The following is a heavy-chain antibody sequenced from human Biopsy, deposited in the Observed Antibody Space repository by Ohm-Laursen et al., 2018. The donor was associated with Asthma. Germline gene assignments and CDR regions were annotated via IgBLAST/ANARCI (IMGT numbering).Heavy chain of an antibody. D-gene: IGHD4-17*01. CDR2: IYYSGST. V-gene: IGHV4-31*03. CDR1: GGPITIGDYY. Sequence: SQTLSLTCTVSGGPITIGDYYWSWIRQLPVKGLEWIGYIYYSGSTYYNPSLKSRVSLSLETSKNQFSLSQTSVTAADPAVYYCARSTYGDDGFDPWGQGTLVTVSS. J-gene: IGHJ5*02. CDR3: ARSTYGDDGFDP.